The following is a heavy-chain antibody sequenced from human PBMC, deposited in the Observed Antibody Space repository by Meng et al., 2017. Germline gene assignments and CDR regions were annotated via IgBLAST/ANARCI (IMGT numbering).Heavy chain of an antibody. CDR2: SSTYNGNT. D-gene: IGHD6-19*01. CDR3: AGGGIAVAGPDY. J-gene: IGHJ4*02. Sequence: LAQAGLDGKQAAASVKLSFKASVYTFTSYVISWVRQPPGEGLEWMGWSSTYNGNTNDAQQLQSRGTMTTDTSTSTAYMELRSLGSDDTAVYYCAGGGIAVAGPDYWGQGTLVTVSS. CDR1: VYTFTSYV. V-gene: IGHV1-18*01.